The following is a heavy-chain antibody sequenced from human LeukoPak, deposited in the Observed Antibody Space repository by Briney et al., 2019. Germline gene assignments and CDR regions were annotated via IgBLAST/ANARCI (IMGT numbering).Heavy chain of an antibody. CDR2: ISGSGGST. J-gene: IGHJ6*02. D-gene: IGHD3-3*01. CDR3: AKSSGYYYYYGMDV. CDR1: GFTFSSYA. Sequence: GGSLRLSCAASGFTFSSYAISWVRQAPGKGLEWVSAISGSGGSTYYADSVKGRFTISRDNSKNTLYLQMNSLRAEDTAVYYCAKSSGYYYYYGMDVCGQGTTVTVSS. V-gene: IGHV3-23*01.